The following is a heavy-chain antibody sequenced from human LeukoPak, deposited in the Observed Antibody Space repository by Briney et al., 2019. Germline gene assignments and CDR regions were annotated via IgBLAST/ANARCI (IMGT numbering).Heavy chain of an antibody. V-gene: IGHV3-48*04. Sequence: GGSLRLSCAASEFTFVRYAMNWVRQAPGKGLEWVSYISSSSAKIDYAESVKGRFTISRDNSKNSLYLQTDSLRAEDTAVYYCARDPSYASSWYHYMDVWGKGTTVTVSS. J-gene: IGHJ6*03. D-gene: IGHD6-13*01. CDR3: ARDPSYASSWYHYMDV. CDR2: ISSSSAKI. CDR1: EFTFVRYA.